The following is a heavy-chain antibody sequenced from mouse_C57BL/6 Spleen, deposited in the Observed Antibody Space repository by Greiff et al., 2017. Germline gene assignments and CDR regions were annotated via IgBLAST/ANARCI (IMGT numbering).Heavy chain of an antibody. V-gene: IGHV1-76*01. CDR3: ARDWDRNYFDY. CDR2: IYPGSGNT. CDR1: GYTFTDYY. Sequence: QVQLQQSGAELVRPGASVKLSCKASGYTFTDYYINWVKQRPGQGLEWIARIYPGSGNTYYNEKFKGKATLTAEKSSSTAYMQLSSLTSEDSAVYFCARDWDRNYFDYWGQGTTLTVSS. J-gene: IGHJ2*01. D-gene: IGHD4-1*01.